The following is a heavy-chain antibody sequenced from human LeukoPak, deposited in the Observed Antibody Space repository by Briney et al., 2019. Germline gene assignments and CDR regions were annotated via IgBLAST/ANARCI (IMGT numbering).Heavy chain of an antibody. CDR1: GFTFSSYS. J-gene: IGHJ6*03. V-gene: IGHV3-48*01. Sequence: GGSLRLSCAASGFTFSSYSMNWVRQAPGKGLEWVSYISSSSSTIYYADSVKGRFTISRDNAKNSLYLQMNSLRAEDTAVYYCARVCKGIAVAGKDLYYYYYYMDVWGKGTTVTISS. D-gene: IGHD6-19*01. CDR3: ARVCKGIAVAGKDLYYYYYYMDV. CDR2: ISSSSSTI.